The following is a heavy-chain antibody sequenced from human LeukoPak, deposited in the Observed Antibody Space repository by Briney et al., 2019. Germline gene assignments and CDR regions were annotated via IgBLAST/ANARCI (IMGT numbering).Heavy chain of an antibody. CDR1: GFTFDDYG. Sequence: GGSLRLSCAASGFTFDDYGLSWVRQAPGKGLEWVSYISSSGSTIYYADSVKGRFTISRDNAKNSLYLQMNSLRAEDTAVYYCAKRSAESSGYFDSWGQGTLVTVSS. CDR3: AKRSAESSGYFDS. D-gene: IGHD6-19*01. CDR2: ISSSGSTI. V-gene: IGHV3-11*01. J-gene: IGHJ4*02.